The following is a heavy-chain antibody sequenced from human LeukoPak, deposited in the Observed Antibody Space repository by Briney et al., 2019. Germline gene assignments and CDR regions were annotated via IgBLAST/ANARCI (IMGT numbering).Heavy chain of an antibody. CDR3: ARDHISYYFDY. CDR1: GFTFSSYS. V-gene: IGHV3-48*01. CDR2: ISSSSSTI. D-gene: IGHD2-21*01. J-gene: IGHJ4*02. Sequence: GGSLRLSCAASGFTFSSYSMNWVRQAPGKGQEWVSYISSSSSTIYYADSVKGRFTISRDNAKNSLYLQMNSLRAEDTAVYYCARDHISYYFDYWGQGTLVTVSS.